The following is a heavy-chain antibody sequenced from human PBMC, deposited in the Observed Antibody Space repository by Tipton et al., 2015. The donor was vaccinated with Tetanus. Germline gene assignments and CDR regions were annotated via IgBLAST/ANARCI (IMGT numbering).Heavy chain of an antibody. CDR3: ATWRGFLVSN. Sequence: LSLTCAVSGDSINSAAWWTWVRQAPGQGLEWIGEIYNDGRTNYNPSLESRVTISQDKSKNQYSLRLASLTAADTAVYYCATWRGFLVSNWGQGTPVTVSS. CDR1: GDSINSAAW. J-gene: IGHJ1*01. V-gene: IGHV4-4*02. D-gene: IGHD3-3*01. CDR2: IYNDGRT.